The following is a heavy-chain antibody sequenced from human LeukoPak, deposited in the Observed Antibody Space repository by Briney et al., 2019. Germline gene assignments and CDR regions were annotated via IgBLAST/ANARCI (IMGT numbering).Heavy chain of an antibody. CDR2: IYYSGST. CDR1: GGSISSYD. Sequence: PSETLSLTCTVSGGSISSYDWSWIRQPPGKGLEWIGYIYYSGSTNYNPSLKSQVTISIDTSKNQFSLNLNLATAADTAVYYCARDRAGDSFDIWGQGTLVTVSS. CDR3: ARDRAGDSFDI. V-gene: IGHV4-59*12. J-gene: IGHJ3*02. D-gene: IGHD7-27*01.